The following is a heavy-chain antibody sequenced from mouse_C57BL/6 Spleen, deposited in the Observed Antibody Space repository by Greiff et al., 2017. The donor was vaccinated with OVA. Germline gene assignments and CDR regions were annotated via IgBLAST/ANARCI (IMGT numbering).Heavy chain of an antibody. D-gene: IGHD1-1*01. CDR2: ISDGGSYT. CDR3: ARENYYEGAMDY. V-gene: IGHV5-4*01. J-gene: IGHJ4*01. CDR1: GFTFSSYA. Sequence: EVKLVESGGGLVKPGGSLKLSCAASGFTFSSYAMSWVRQTPEKRLEWVATISDGGSYTYYPDNVKGRFTISRDNAKHNLYLQMSHLKSEDTAMYYCARENYYEGAMDYWGQGTSVTVSS.